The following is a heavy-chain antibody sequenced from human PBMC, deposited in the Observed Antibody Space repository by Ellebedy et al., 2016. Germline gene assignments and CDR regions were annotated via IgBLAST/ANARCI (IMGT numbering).Heavy chain of an antibody. Sequence: GESLKISXAVFGFSVSSNDMSWVRQAPGKGLELVSLIYGGGASYYADSVKGRFTISRDNSKKTLYLQMSGLGVEDTAVYYCVTRHNGAFNLWGQGTMVTVSS. CDR1: GFSVSSND. V-gene: IGHV3-53*01. CDR3: VTRHNGAFNL. CDR2: IYGGGAS. J-gene: IGHJ3*01. D-gene: IGHD2-8*01.